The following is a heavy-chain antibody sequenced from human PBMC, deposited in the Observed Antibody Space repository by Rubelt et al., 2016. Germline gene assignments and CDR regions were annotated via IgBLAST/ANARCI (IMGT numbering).Heavy chain of an antibody. CDR3: AKDGGGFGSSSGLYH. D-gene: IGHD6-6*01. V-gene: IGHV3-30*04. J-gene: IGHJ5*02. CDR1: GFTFNSFA. Sequence: QVQLVESGGGVVQPGRSLRLSCAASGFTFNSFAMHWVRQAPGKGLEWVTVISYDGNNKYYADSVKGRFTISRDNSKNTLYLQMGGLRAEDTAVYYCAKDGGGFGSSSGLYHWGQGTLVTVSS. CDR2: ISYDGNNK.